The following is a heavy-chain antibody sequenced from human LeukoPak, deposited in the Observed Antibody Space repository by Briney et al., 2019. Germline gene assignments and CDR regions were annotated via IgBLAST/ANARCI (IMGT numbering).Heavy chain of an antibody. J-gene: IGHJ6*02. Sequence: PGGSLRLSCAASGFTFSTYWMTWVRQAPGKGLEWVANIKQDGSEKYYVDFVKGRFTISRDNAKNSLYLQTNSLRAEDSAVYYCARDSTVTLSYGMDVWGQGTTVTVSS. CDR1: GFTFSTYW. V-gene: IGHV3-7*03. CDR3: ARDSTVTLSYGMDV. CDR2: IKQDGSEK. D-gene: IGHD4-17*01.